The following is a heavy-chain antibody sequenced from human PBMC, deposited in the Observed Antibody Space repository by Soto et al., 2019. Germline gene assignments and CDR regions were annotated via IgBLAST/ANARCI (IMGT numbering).Heavy chain of an antibody. CDR2: IYYSGST. Sequence: SGTLSLTCTVSGGSISSYYWSWIRQPPGEGLEWIGYIYYSGSTNYNPSLKSRVTISVDTSKNQFSLKLSSVTAADTAVYYCASTPPNYDFWSGYYTGYPYSFDYWGPGTLVTVSS. CDR3: ASTPPNYDFWSGYYTGYPYSFDY. V-gene: IGHV4-59*01. D-gene: IGHD3-3*01. J-gene: IGHJ4*02. CDR1: GGSISSYY.